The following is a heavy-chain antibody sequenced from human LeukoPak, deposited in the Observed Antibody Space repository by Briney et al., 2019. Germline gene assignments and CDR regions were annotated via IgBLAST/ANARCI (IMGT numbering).Heavy chain of an antibody. V-gene: IGHV4-59*02. D-gene: IGHD1-1*01. Sequence: SETLSLTCSVSGGSVSNYYWSWIRQPPGKGLEWIGYISYSGSTNFNPSLKSRVTISVDTSKNQFSLKLSSVTAADTAVYYCAREGTAGTNLNWFDPWGQGTLVTVSS. CDR3: AREGTAGTNLNWFDP. CDR1: GGSVSNYY. J-gene: IGHJ5*02. CDR2: ISYSGST.